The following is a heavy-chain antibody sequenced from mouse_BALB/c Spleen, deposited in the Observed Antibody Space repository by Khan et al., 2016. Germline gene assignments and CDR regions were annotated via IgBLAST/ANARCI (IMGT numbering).Heavy chain of an antibody. Sequence: QVQLKESGPGLVAPSQSLSITCTVSGFSLIAYGVNWVRQPPGKSLEWLGMIWGDGTTDYNSAFKSRLNINKDNSKSQVFLKMNSLQTDDTARYYCARDGWGYYAMDYWGQGTSVTVAS. CDR3: ARDGWGYYAMDY. V-gene: IGHV2-6-7*01. CDR2: IWGDGTT. CDR1: GFSLIAYG. J-gene: IGHJ4*01.